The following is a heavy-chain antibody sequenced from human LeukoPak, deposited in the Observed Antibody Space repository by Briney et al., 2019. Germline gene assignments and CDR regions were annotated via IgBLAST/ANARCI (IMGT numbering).Heavy chain of an antibody. J-gene: IGHJ4*02. CDR1: GYTFTGYY. CDR3: ARRTSYCGGGCYIFDY. V-gene: IGHV1-2*02. D-gene: IGHD2-21*02. CDR2: INPNSGGT. Sequence: ASVKVSCKASGYTFTGYYMHWVRQAPGQGLEWMGWINPNSGGTNYAQKFQGRVTMTRDTSISTAYMELSRLRSDDTAVYYCARRTSYCGGGCYIFDYWGQGTLVTVSS.